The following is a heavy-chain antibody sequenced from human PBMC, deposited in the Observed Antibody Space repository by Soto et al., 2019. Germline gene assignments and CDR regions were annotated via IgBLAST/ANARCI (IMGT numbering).Heavy chain of an antibody. Sequence: QVHLVQSGAEVKKPGASVKVSCKGSGYTFTTYGITWVRQAPGQGLEWMGWISAHNGNTNYAQKLQGRVTVTRDTYPSHAYMELRSLRSDDTAVYYCASGGYGDYWGQGALVTVSS. CDR2: ISAHNGNT. CDR3: ASGGYGDY. J-gene: IGHJ4*02. V-gene: IGHV1-18*01. CDR1: GYTFTTYG. D-gene: IGHD1-1*01.